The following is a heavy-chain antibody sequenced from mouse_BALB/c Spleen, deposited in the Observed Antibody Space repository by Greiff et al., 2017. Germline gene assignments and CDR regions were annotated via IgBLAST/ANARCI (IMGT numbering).Heavy chain of an antibody. CDR2: ISSGGSYT. V-gene: IGHV5-9-4*01. J-gene: IGHJ3*01. Sequence: EVKVVESGGGLVKPGGSLKLSCAASGFTFSSYAMSWVRQSPEKRLEWVAEISSGGSYTYYPDTVTGRFTISRDNAKNTLYLEMSSLRSEDTAMYYCARREFAYWGQGTLVTVSA. CDR3: ARREFAY. CDR1: GFTFSSYA.